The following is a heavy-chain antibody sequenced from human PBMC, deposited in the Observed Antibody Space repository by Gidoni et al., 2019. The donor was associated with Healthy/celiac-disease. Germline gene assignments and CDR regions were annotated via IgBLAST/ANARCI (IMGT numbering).Heavy chain of an antibody. D-gene: IGHD6-13*01. V-gene: IGHV1-18*01. CDR3: ARYQYSSSWFPENWFDP. CDR1: GYTFTSYG. CDR2: NSAYNGNT. Sequence: QVQLVQSGAEVKTPGASVKVSCKASGYTFTSYGISWVRQVPGKGLEWMGWNSAYNGNTNSAQKLHGRDTMTADTSTSTAYMELRSLRSDDTAVYYCARYQYSSSWFPENWFDPWCQGTLITVSS. J-gene: IGHJ5*02.